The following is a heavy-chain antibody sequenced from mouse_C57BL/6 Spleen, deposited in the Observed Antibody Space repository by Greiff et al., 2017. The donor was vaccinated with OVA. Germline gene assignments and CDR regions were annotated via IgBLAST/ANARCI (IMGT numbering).Heavy chain of an antibody. CDR3: ARRHSNYVFDY. CDR2: IYPSDSET. CDR1: GYTFTSYW. Sequence: VQLKQPGAELVRPGSSVKLSCKASGYTFTSYWMDWVKQRPGQGLEWIGNIYPSDSETHYNQKFKDKATLTVDKSSSTAYMQLSSLTSEDSAVYYCARRHSNYVFDYWGQGTTLTVSS. J-gene: IGHJ2*01. D-gene: IGHD2-5*01. V-gene: IGHV1-61*01.